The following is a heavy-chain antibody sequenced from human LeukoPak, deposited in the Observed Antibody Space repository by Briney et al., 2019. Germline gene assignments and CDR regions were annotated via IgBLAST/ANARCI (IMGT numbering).Heavy chain of an antibody. J-gene: IGHJ5*02. V-gene: IGHV3-23*01. CDR1: GFTFSSYA. D-gene: IGHD6-13*01. Sequence: GSLRLSCAASGFTFSSYAMSWVRQAPGKGLEWVSVISGSGGSTYYADSVKGRFTISRDNYKNTLYLQMNSLRAEDTAVYYCAKLIAAAVTNWFDPWGQGTLVTVSS. CDR3: AKLIAAAVTNWFDP. CDR2: ISGSGGST.